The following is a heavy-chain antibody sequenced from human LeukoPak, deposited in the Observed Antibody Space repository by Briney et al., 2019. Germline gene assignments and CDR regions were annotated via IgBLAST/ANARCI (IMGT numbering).Heavy chain of an antibody. V-gene: IGHV4-61*02. D-gene: IGHD4-17*01. CDR2: IYTSGST. J-gene: IGHJ5*02. CDR1: GGSISSGSYY. CDR3: ARGDYGDYVDNWFDP. Sequence: SETLSLICTVSGGSISSGSYYWSWIRQPAGKGLEWIGRIYTSGSTNYNPSLKSRVTISVDTSKNQFSLKLSSVTAADTAVYYCARGDYGDYVDNWFDPWGQGTLVTVSS.